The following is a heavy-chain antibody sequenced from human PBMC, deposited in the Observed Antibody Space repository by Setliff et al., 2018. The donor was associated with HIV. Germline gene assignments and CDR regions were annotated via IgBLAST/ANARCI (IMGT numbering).Heavy chain of an antibody. CDR3: ARGGARGDYGYFDY. J-gene: IGHJ4*02. CDR2: IYSSGST. CDR1: GGSISSYY. Sequence: SETLSLTCTVSGGSISSYYWSWIRQPPGKGLEWLGHIYSSGSTNYNPSLKSRVTISVDTSKNQFSLKLSSATAADTAVYYCARGGARGDYGYFDYWGQGTLVTVSS. D-gene: IGHD4-17*01. V-gene: IGHV4-59*12.